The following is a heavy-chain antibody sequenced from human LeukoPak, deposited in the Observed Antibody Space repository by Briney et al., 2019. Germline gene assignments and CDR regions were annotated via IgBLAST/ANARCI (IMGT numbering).Heavy chain of an antibody. Sequence: PGGSLRLSCAASGFTFSSYAMHWVRQAPGKGLEWVAVISYDGSNKYYADSVKGRFTISRDNSKNTLYLQMNSLRAEDTAVYYRAREASHYYDPSVGAFDIWGQGTMVTVSS. J-gene: IGHJ3*02. CDR3: AREASHYYDPSVGAFDI. D-gene: IGHD3-22*01. CDR1: GFTFSSYA. V-gene: IGHV3-30-3*01. CDR2: ISYDGSNK.